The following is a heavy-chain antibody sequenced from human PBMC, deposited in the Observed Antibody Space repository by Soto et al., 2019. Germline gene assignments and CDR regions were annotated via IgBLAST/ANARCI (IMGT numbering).Heavy chain of an antibody. V-gene: IGHV4-34*01. J-gene: IGHJ4*02. D-gene: IGHD3-10*01. CDR1: GGSFSGYY. CDR2: INHSGST. CDR3: ARAHRLLWFAEFQLDY. Sequence: SETLSLTCAVYGGSFSGYYWSWIRQPPGKGLEWIGEINHSGSTNYNPSLKSRVTISVDTSKNQFSLKLSSVTAADTAVYYCARAHRLLWFAEFQLDYWGQGTLVTVPQ.